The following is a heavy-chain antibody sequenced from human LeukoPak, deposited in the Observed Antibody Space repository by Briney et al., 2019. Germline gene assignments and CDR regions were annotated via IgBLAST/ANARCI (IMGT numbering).Heavy chain of an antibody. J-gene: IGHJ4*02. D-gene: IGHD3-22*01. CDR3: ASAYDSSGYYYFDY. Sequence: PSQTLSLTCTVSGGSISSGGYYWSWIRQRPGKGLGWIGYIYYSGSTYYNPSLKSRVTISVDTSKNQFSLKLSSVTAADTAVYYCASAYDSSGYYYFDYWGQGTLVTVSS. CDR2: IYYSGST. CDR1: GGSISSGGYY. V-gene: IGHV4-31*03.